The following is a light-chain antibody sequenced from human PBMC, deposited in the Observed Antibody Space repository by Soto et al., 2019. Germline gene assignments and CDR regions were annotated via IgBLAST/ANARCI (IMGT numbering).Light chain of an antibody. Sequence: DIQVTQSPSSLSSVVLDIVSITCRASQSISRYLNWYQQKPGIAPKLLIYAASSLQSGVPSRFSGSGSGTDFTLTISSLQHEDFATYFCQQSYSPPRTFGQGTKVDIK. V-gene: IGKV1-39*01. CDR3: QQSYSPPRT. J-gene: IGKJ1*01. CDR1: QSISRY. CDR2: AAS.